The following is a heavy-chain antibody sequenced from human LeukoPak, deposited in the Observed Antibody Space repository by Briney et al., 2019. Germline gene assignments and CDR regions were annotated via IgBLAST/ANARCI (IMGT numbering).Heavy chain of an antibody. V-gene: IGHV4-59*01. Sequence: SETLSLTCTVSSGSISSYYWSWIRQPPGKGLEWIGYIYYSGSTNYNPSLKSRVTISVDTSKNQFSLKLSSVTAADTAVYYCARTNGGYYFDYWGQGTLVTVSS. CDR1: SGSISSYY. CDR2: IYYSGST. D-gene: IGHD3-16*01. J-gene: IGHJ4*02. CDR3: ARTNGGYYFDY.